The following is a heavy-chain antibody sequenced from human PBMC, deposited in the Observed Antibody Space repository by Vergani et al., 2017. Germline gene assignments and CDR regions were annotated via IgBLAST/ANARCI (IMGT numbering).Heavy chain of an antibody. CDR2: LSAIDRRT. CDR3: AKVGRSEVAGTFGAFDI. Sequence: EVQMVESGGGLVKPGGSLRLSCVASGFTFSHYSMNWVRQAPGKGLEWVSTLSAIDRRTHYADSVKGRFTISRDNSKNTLFLHMNILRPEETAVYYCAKVGRSEVAGTFGAFDIWGQGTMVTVSS. D-gene: IGHD6-19*01. J-gene: IGHJ3*02. CDR1: GFTFSHYS. V-gene: IGHV3-23*04.